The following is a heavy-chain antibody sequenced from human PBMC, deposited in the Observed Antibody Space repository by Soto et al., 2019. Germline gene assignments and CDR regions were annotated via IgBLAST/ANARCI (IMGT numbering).Heavy chain of an antibody. CDR2: ISARGDTV. CDR1: GLTSSGIE. CDR3: AGLSVTGGVDV. V-gene: IGHV3-48*03. D-gene: IGHD2-21*02. J-gene: IGHJ6*02. Sequence: EVRLEESGGGFVQPGGALRLSCVFSGLTSSGIELNWVRQAAGKGLEWLSYISARGDTVDYIDSVRGRFTISRDNAKQSLFLQMSALRVEDTAVYYCAGLSVTGGVDVWGQGTTVTVSS.